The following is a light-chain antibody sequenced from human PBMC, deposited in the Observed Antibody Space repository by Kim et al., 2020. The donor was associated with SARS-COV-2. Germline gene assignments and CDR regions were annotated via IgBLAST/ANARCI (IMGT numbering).Light chain of an antibody. CDR3: QAWDSSTVV. V-gene: IGLV3-19*01. CDR1: SLRTYY. CDR2: GKD. Sequence: SSELTQDPAVSVALGQTVRITCQGDSLRTYYATWYQQKPGQAPKVVIYGKDNRPSGVPDRFSGSSSGNTAYLTITGTQAGDEADYYCQAWDSSTVVFGGG. J-gene: IGLJ2*01.